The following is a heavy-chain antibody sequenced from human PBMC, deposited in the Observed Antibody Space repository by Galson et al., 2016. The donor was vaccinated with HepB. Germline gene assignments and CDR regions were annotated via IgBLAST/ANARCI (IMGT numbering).Heavy chain of an antibody. CDR2: INQAGSET. V-gene: IGHV3-7*01. CDR3: ARAPASGTTDY. CDR1: GFTLSIYW. J-gene: IGHJ4*02. Sequence: SLRLSCAASGFTLSIYWMSWVRQAPGKGLEWVANINQAGSETYYVDSVKGRFTISKDNAKDSLYLQMNSLRAEDTAVYYCARAPASGTTDYWGQGTLVIVSS. D-gene: IGHD1-7*01.